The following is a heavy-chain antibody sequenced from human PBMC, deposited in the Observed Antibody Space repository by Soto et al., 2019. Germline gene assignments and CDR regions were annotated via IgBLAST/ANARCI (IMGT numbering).Heavy chain of an antibody. D-gene: IGHD6-19*01. J-gene: IGHJ3*02. Sequence: PGGSLRLSCAASGFTFSSYGMHWVRQAPGKGLEWVAVIWYDGSNKYYADSVKGRFTISRDNSKNTLYLQMNSLRAEDTAVYYCARVARGIAVADTDAFDIWGQGTMVTVSS. CDR1: GFTFSSYG. CDR3: ARVARGIAVADTDAFDI. CDR2: IWYDGSNK. V-gene: IGHV3-33*01.